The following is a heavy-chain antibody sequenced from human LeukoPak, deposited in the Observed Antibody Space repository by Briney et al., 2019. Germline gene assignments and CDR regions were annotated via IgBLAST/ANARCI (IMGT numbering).Heavy chain of an antibody. Sequence: ASVKVSCKASGGTFSSYAISWVRQAPGQGLEWMGGIIPIFGTANYAQKFQGRVTITADKSTSTAYMELSSLRSEDTAVYYCARGPQSVAGGGGYYYYYMDVWGKGTTVTVSS. CDR3: ARGPQSVAGGGGYYYYYMDV. CDR1: GGTFSSYA. D-gene: IGHD3-16*01. CDR2: IIPIFGTA. J-gene: IGHJ6*03. V-gene: IGHV1-69*06.